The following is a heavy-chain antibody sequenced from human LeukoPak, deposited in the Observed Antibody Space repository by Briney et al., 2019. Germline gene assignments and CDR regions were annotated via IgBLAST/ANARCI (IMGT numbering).Heavy chain of an antibody. D-gene: IGHD6-19*01. J-gene: IGHJ4*02. V-gene: IGHV3-23*05. CDR2: IYNSGSKT. CDR1: GFSFRTYS. CDR3: SKDVVPDSGWDLDY. Sequence: PGGSLRLSCTVSGFSFRTYSMTWVRQGPGKGLEWVSSIYNSGSKTFYADSVKGRFTISRDNSKNTLYLQMNSLTAEDTAIYYCSKDVVPDSGWDLDYWGQGTLVTVSS.